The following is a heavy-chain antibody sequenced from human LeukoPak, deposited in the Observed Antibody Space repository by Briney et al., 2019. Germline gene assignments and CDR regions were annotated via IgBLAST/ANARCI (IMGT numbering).Heavy chain of an antibody. CDR1: VGSISSYC. Sequence: SETLSLTCTVTVGSISSYCRSWIRQPSGKGLEWIGYIYYSGSTNYNPSLKSRVTISVDTSKNQFSLKLSSVTAADTAVYYCARWASSSYYYYYMDVWGKGTTVTVSS. J-gene: IGHJ6*03. CDR2: IYYSGST. D-gene: IGHD6-6*01. CDR3: ARWASSSYYYYYMDV. V-gene: IGHV4-59*01.